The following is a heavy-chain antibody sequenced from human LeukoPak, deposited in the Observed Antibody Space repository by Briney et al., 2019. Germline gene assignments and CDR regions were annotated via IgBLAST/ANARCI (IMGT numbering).Heavy chain of an antibody. CDR3: ARGGFTAARPDAFDI. CDR1: GYTFTSYY. D-gene: IGHD6-6*01. V-gene: IGHV1-46*01. Sequence: ASVKVSCKASGYTFTSYYMHWVRQAPGQGLEWMGIINPSGGSTSYAQKFQGRVTMTRDMSTSTVYMELSSPRSEDTAVYYCARGGFTAARPDAFDIWSQGTMVTVSS. J-gene: IGHJ3*02. CDR2: INPSGGST.